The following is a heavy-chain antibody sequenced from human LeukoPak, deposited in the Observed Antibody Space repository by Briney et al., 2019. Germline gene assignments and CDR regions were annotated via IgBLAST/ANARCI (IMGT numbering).Heavy chain of an antibody. D-gene: IGHD6-13*01. V-gene: IGHV6-1*01. CDR3: ARESVLAAADANQSFNFDY. CDR1: RDSVSSNSAA. Sequence: SQTPSPTPAISRDSVSSNSAALNWIRQSPSRSLEWLGRAYYRAKWYNDYAVSVKSRITINPDTSKNQFSLQLNSVTPEDTAVYYCARESVLAAADANQSFNFDYWGQGTLVTVSS. CDR2: AYYRAKWYN. J-gene: IGHJ4*02.